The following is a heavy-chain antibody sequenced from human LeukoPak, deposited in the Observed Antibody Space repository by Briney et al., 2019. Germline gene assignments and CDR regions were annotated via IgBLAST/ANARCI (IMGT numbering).Heavy chain of an antibody. V-gene: IGHV4-4*07. CDR1: GGSISSYY. J-gene: IGHJ4*02. CDR2: IYTSGST. CDR3: ARERRHYDILTGYYNGY. D-gene: IGHD3-9*01. Sequence: SETLSLTCTVSGGSISSYYWSWIRQPAGKGLEWIGRIYTSGSTNYNPSLKSRVTISVDTSKNQFSLKLSSVTAADTAVYYCARERRHYDILTGYYNGYWGQGTLVTVSS.